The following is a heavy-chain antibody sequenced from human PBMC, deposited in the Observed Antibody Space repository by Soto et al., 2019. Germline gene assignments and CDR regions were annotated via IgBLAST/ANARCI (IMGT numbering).Heavy chain of an antibody. V-gene: IGHV3-13*01. CDR1: GFTFSGFD. CDR3: AKSQEIGAHFFDS. D-gene: IGHD2-15*01. J-gene: IGHJ4*02. Sequence: GGSLRLSCEASGFTFSGFDMHWVRQPTGKGLEWVSSIGTAGDTYYAVSVKGRFTISRDNAKNSLSLQMNSLRAGDMAVYFCAKSQEIGAHFFDSWGQGTQVTVSS. CDR2: IGTAGDT.